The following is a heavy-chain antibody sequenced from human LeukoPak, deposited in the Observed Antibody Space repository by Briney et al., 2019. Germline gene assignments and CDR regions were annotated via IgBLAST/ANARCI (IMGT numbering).Heavy chain of an antibody. CDR2: IYHSGST. Sequence: PSQTLSLTCAVSGGSISSGGYSWSWIRQPPGKGLEWIGYIYHSGSTYYNPSLKSRVTISVDRSKNQFSLKLSCVTAADAAVYYCARVRGSSSWYRFWFDPWGQGTLVTVSS. J-gene: IGHJ5*02. CDR3: ARVRGSSSWYRFWFDP. D-gene: IGHD6-13*01. CDR1: GGSISSGGYS. V-gene: IGHV4-30-2*01.